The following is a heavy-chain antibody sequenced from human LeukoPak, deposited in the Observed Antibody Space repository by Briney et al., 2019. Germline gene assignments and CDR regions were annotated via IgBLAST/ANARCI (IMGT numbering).Heavy chain of an antibody. CDR3: ATWGYHRYYYYYYMDV. CDR2: FDPEDGET. D-gene: IGHD3-16*01. Sequence: ASVKVSCKVSGYTLTELSMHWVRQAPGKGLEWMGGFDPEDGETIYAQKFQGRVTMTEDTSTDTAYMELSSLRSEDTAVYYCATWGYHRYYYYYYMDVWGKGTTVTVSS. J-gene: IGHJ6*03. V-gene: IGHV1-24*01. CDR1: GYTLTELS.